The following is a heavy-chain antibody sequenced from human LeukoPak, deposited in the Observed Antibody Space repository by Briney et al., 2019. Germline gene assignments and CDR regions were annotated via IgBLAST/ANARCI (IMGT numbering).Heavy chain of an antibody. CDR2: ISWNSGSI. CDR3: AKDGGCSSTSCLINWFDP. V-gene: IGHV3-9*01. Sequence: PGGSLRLSCAASGFTFDDYAMHWVRQAPGKGLEWVSGISWNSGSIGYADSVKGRFTISRDNAKNSLYLQMNSLRAEDTALYYCAKDGGCSSTSCLINWFDPWGQGTLVTVSS. J-gene: IGHJ5*02. CDR1: GFTFDDYA. D-gene: IGHD2-2*01.